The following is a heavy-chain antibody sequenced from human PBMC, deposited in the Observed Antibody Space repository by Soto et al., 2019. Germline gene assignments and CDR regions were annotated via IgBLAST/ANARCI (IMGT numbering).Heavy chain of an antibody. J-gene: IGHJ5*02. CDR2: IIPIFGST. CDR1: GGTFNSYA. D-gene: IGHD6-13*01. Sequence: QVQLVQSGAEVKKPGSSVKVSCKASGGTFNSYAINWVRQAPGQGLEWMGGIIPIFGSTTYSQNFQGRLTITAVASTSTAYMELSSLTSEDTAVYYCAKEAAAGRPRLDPWGQGTLVTVSS. CDR3: AKEAAAGRPRLDP. V-gene: IGHV1-69*01.